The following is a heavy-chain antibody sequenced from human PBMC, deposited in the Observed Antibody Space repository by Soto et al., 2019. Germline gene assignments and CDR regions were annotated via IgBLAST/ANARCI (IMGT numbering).Heavy chain of an antibody. CDR3: ARDGIEQQLSSDYYYGMDV. Sequence: QVQLVESGGGVVQPGRSLRLSCAASGFTFSSYGMHWVRQAPGKGLEWVAVIWYDGSNKYYADSVKGRFTISRDNSKNTLYLQMNSLRAEDTAVYYCARDGIEQQLSSDYYYGMDVWGQGTTVTVSS. V-gene: IGHV3-33*01. CDR1: GFTFSSYG. D-gene: IGHD6-13*01. CDR2: IWYDGSNK. J-gene: IGHJ6*02.